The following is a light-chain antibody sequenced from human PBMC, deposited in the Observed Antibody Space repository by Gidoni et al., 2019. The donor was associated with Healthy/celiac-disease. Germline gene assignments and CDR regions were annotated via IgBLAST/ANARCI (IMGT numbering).Light chain of an antibody. CDR3: QQYYSNWWT. CDR1: QSVLYSSNNKNY. J-gene: IGKJ1*01. CDR2: WAS. Sequence: DIVMTQSPYSLAVSLGERATINCKSSQSVLYSSNNKNYLAWYQQKPGQPPKLLIYWASTRESGVPDRFSCSGSGTDFTLTISSLQAEDVAVYYCQQYYSNWWTFGQGTKVEIK. V-gene: IGKV4-1*01.